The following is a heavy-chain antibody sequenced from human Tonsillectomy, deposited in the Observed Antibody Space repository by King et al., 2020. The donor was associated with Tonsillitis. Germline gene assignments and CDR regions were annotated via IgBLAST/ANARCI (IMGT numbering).Heavy chain of an antibody. J-gene: IGHJ4*02. Sequence: VQLVESGAEVKKPGASVKVSCKASGYTFTTYGISWVRQAPGQGLEWMGWVSTYNGHTYYAQKLQGRITLTTDTPTSTAFMELRSLRSDDTAVYYCARDLLGYYFDSWGQGTLVTVSS. V-gene: IGHV1-18*01. CDR3: ARDLLGYYFDS. CDR2: VSTYNGHT. D-gene: IGHD2-15*01. CDR1: GYTFTTYG.